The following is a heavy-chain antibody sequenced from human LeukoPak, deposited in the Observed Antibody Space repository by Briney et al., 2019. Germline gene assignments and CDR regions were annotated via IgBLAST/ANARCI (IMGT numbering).Heavy chain of an antibody. CDR2: ISYDGSNK. CDR3: ARDAYDFWSGYYDY. D-gene: IGHD3-3*01. V-gene: IGHV3-30-3*01. J-gene: IGHJ4*02. Sequence: GGSLRLSCAASGFTFSSYAMHWVRQAPGKGLGWGAVISYDGSNKYYADSVKGRFTISRDNSKNTLYLQMNSLRAEDTAVYYCARDAYDFWSGYYDYWGQGTLVTVSS. CDR1: GFTFSSYA.